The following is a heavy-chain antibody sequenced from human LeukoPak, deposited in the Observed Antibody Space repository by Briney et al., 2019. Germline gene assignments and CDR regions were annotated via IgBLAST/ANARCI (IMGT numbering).Heavy chain of an antibody. CDR3: ARSKGDDRYYFDY. J-gene: IGHJ4*02. CDR2: IYYSGYT. D-gene: IGHD3-16*01. Sequence: SETLSLTCTVSGGSISSGDYYWSWIRQHPGKGLEWSGYIYYSGYTYHNPSLKSRVTISVDTSKKRFSLKLSSVTAADTAVYYCARSKGDDRYYFDYWGQGTLVTVSS. CDR1: GGSISSGDYY. V-gene: IGHV4-31*03.